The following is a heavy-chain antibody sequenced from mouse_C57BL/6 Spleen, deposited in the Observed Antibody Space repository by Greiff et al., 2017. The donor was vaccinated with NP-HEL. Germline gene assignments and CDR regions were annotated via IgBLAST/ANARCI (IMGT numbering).Heavy chain of an antibody. CDR1: GYSITSGYY. J-gene: IGHJ2*01. Sequence: VQLQQSGPGLVKPSQSLSLTCSVTGYSITSGYYWNWIRQFPGNKLEWMGYISYDGSNNYNPSLKNRISITRDTSKNQFFLKLNSVTTEDTATYYCARRLYYGYFDYWGQGTTLTVSS. CDR3: ARRLYYGYFDY. V-gene: IGHV3-6*01. D-gene: IGHD2-1*01. CDR2: ISYDGSN.